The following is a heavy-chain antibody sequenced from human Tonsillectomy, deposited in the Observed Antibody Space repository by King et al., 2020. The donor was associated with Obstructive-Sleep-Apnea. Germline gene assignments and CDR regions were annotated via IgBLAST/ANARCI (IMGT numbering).Heavy chain of an antibody. CDR3: GGIAVAEGLDP. V-gene: IGHV1-46*01. CDR1: GYTFTSYY. D-gene: IGHD6-19*01. Sequence: VQLVESGAEVKKPGASVKVSCKASGYTFTSYYMHWVRQAPGQGLEWMGIINPSVVSTSYAQKFQGRVTMTRDTSTSTVYMGLSSLRSEDTAVYYCGGIAVAEGLDPWGQGTLVTVSS. J-gene: IGHJ5*02. CDR2: INPSVVST.